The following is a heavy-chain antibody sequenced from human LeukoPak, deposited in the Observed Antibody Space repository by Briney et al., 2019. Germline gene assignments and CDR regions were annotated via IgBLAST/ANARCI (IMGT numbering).Heavy chain of an antibody. V-gene: IGHV3-23*01. CDR2: ISKGIGST. Sequence: PGGSLRLSCAASGFTFSSYAMSWVRQAPGKGLEWVSSISKGIGSTFYADSVKGRFTISRGNSKNTLYLQMNSLRAEDTAVYYCAKRDSSGSYYFDRWGQGTLVTVSS. D-gene: IGHD6-19*01. CDR3: AKRDSSGSYYFDR. CDR1: GFTFSSYA. J-gene: IGHJ4*02.